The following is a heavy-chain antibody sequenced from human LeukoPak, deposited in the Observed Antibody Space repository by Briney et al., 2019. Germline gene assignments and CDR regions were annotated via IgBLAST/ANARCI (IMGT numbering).Heavy chain of an antibody. CDR3: ARAGIAAAGMGYFDY. J-gene: IGHJ4*02. CDR1: GFTFSSYG. Sequence: GGSLRLSCAASGFTFSSYGMHWVRQAPGKGLEWVAVIWYDGSNKYYADSVKGRFTISRDNSKNTLYLQMNSLRAEDTAVYYCARAGIAAAGMGYFDYWGQGTLVTVSS. D-gene: IGHD6-13*01. CDR2: IWYDGSNK. V-gene: IGHV3-33*01.